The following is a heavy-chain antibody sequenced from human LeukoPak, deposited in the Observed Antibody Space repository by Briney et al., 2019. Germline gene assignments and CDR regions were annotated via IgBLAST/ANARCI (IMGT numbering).Heavy chain of an antibody. CDR1: GFTLSNHY. CDR3: ARGHWGLDC. V-gene: IGHV3-11*01. Sequence: PGGSLRLSCTVSGFTLSNHYMTWIRQAPGKGLEYISYLSNTGSDIFYADSVKGRFSISRDNAKNSLNLQMNSLRAEDTAVYYCARGHWGLDCWGQGTLVTVSS. J-gene: IGHJ4*02. D-gene: IGHD7-27*01. CDR2: LSNTGSDI.